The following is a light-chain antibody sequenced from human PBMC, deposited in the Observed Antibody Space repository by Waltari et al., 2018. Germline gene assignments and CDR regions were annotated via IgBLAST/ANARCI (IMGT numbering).Light chain of an antibody. CDR1: QSVSSSY. V-gene: IGKV3-20*01. CDR3: QQYGSSPRIT. CDR2: GAS. Sequence: EIVLTQSPGTLSLSPGERATLSCRANQSVSSSYLAWYQQKPGQAPRLLIYGASSRATGIPERFSGSGSGTDFTLTISRLEPEDFAVYYCQQYGSSPRITFGQGTRLEIK. J-gene: IGKJ5*01.